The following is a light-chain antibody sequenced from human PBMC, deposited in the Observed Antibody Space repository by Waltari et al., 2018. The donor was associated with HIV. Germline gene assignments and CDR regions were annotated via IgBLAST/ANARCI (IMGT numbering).Light chain of an antibody. CDR2: GAS. CDR3: QQYNDWPPLT. J-gene: IGKJ4*01. Sequence: VVTQSPATLSVSPGERVTLPCRTSQSVRSNLAWYQQKPGQAPRLLFYGASLRATGTPARFSGSGSGTEFTLTISIVQSEDFAVYYCQQYNDWPPLTFGGGTKVEIK. CDR1: QSVRSN. V-gene: IGKV3D-15*03.